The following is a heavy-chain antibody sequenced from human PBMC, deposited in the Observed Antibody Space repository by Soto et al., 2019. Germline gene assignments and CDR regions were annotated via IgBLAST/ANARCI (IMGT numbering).Heavy chain of an antibody. Sequence: QVQLVASGGGVVQPGRSLSLSCAASGFTLSGHGLHWVRQAPGKGLEWVAVVTHDGTERHYPDSVKGRFTITRDISKNTFYLQINSLRIEVQVMYYCAREKNSGYYSPVDYWGQGTLVTVSS. D-gene: IGHD3-10*01. CDR3: AREKNSGYYSPVDY. V-gene: IGHV3-30*03. CDR2: VTHDGTER. CDR1: GFTLSGHG. J-gene: IGHJ4*02.